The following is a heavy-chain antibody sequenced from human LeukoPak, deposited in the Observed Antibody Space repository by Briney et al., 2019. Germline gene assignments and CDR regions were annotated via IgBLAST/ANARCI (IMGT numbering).Heavy chain of an antibody. CDR3: ARPLYCSSTSCSDAFDI. CDR2: IHHSRIT. CDR1: GSSITSVYY. Sequence: SETLSLTCAVSGSSITSVYYWGWIRQPPGKGLEWIGSIHHSRITYYRPSLKGRVTISVDTSKNQFSLKMRSVTVADTAIYYCARPLYCSSTSCSDAFDIWGQGTLVTVSS. J-gene: IGHJ3*02. V-gene: IGHV4-38-2*01. D-gene: IGHD2-2*01.